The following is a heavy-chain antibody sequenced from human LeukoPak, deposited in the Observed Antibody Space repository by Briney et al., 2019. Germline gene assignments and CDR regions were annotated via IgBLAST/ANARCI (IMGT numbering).Heavy chain of an antibody. J-gene: IGHJ4*02. Sequence: ASVKVSCKASEYTFTSYAMNWVRQAPGQGLEWMGWINTNTGNPTYAQGFTGRFVFSLDTSVSTAYLQISSLKAEDTAVYYCATSTYYYDSSGYYWAYRGQGTLVTVSS. CDR1: EYTFTSYA. D-gene: IGHD3-22*01. CDR2: INTNTGNP. V-gene: IGHV7-4-1*02. CDR3: ATSTYYYDSSGYYWAY.